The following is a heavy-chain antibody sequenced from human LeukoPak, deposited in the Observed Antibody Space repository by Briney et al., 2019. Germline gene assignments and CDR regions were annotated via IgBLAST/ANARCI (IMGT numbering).Heavy chain of an antibody. CDR1: GYPFRSYV. D-gene: IGHD5-18*01. V-gene: IGHV1-3*01. CDR3: AGDGYDADGYLDY. J-gene: IGHJ4*02. CDR2: INPANGNT. Sequence: ASVKVSCKASGYPFRSYVIHWLRQAPGQNLEWIGWINPANGNTKYSQNFQGRVTITRDTSASVVYMELSSLTYEDTAVYFCAGDGYDADGYLDYWGQGALVPVSS.